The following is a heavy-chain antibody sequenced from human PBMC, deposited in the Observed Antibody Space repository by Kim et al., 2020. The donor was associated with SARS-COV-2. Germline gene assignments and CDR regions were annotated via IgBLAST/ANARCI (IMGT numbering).Heavy chain of an antibody. CDR2: ISYDGSNK. CDR1: GFTFSSYA. J-gene: IGHJ5*02. V-gene: IGHV3-30*04. D-gene: IGHD4-17*01. Sequence: GGSLRLSCAASGFTFSSYAMHWVRQAPGKGLEWVAVISYDGSNKYYVDSVKGRFTISRDNSKNTLYLQMNSLRAEDTAVYYCAGATVTKRHLGFDPWGQGNLVTVSS. CDR3: AGATVTKRHLGFDP.